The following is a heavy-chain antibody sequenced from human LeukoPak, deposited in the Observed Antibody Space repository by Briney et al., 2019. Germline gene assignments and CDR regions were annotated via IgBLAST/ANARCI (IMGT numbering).Heavy chain of an antibody. CDR2: MYYSGST. Sequence: SETLSLTCTVSGGSISTYYWSWIRQPPGKGLEWVGSMYYSGSTNYKPSLKSRVTISVDTSKNQFSLKLSSVTAADTAVYYCARVGGGTIDYWGQGTLVTVSS. V-gene: IGHV4-59*08. CDR1: GGSISTYY. D-gene: IGHD1-14*01. CDR3: ARVGGGTIDY. J-gene: IGHJ4*02.